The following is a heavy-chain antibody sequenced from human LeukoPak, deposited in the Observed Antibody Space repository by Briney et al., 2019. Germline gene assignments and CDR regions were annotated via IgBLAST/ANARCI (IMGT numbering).Heavy chain of an antibody. D-gene: IGHD7-27*01. J-gene: IGHJ4*02. CDR1: GYSISSGYY. CDR3: ANGAGDPYFDY. V-gene: IGHV4-38-2*01. CDR2: IYHSGST. Sequence: KSSETLSLTCAVSGYSISSGYYWGWIRQPPGKGLEWIVSIYHSGSTYYNPSLKSRVTISVDTSKNQFSLKRSSVTAADTAVYYCANGAGDPYFDYWGQGTLVTVSS.